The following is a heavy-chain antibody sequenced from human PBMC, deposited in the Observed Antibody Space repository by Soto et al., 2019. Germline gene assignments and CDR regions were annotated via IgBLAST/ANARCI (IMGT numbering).Heavy chain of an antibody. Sequence: EVQVVESGGGLVQPGRSLRLSCAASGFSFDDYAMHWVRQAPGMGLEWVSGISWNSGTIGYADSVKGRFTISRDNAKNSLYLQMNILRAEDTALYYCAKSTGGTANGMGVWGQGTMVTVSS. CDR2: ISWNSGTI. D-gene: IGHD2-8*02. CDR1: GFSFDDYA. J-gene: IGHJ6*02. CDR3: AKSTGGTANGMGV. V-gene: IGHV3-9*01.